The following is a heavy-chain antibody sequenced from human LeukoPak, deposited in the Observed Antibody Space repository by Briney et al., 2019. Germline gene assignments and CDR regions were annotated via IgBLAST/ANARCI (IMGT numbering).Heavy chain of an antibody. D-gene: IGHD1-26*01. Sequence: ASVKVSCKASGGTFSSYAISWVRQAPGQGLEWMGGIIPIFGTANYAQKFQGRVTMTRDTSISTAYMELSRLRSDDTAVYYCAREGRSYPDYWGQGTLVTVSS. V-gene: IGHV1-69*05. CDR3: AREGRSYPDY. CDR1: GGTFSSYA. J-gene: IGHJ4*02. CDR2: IIPIFGTA.